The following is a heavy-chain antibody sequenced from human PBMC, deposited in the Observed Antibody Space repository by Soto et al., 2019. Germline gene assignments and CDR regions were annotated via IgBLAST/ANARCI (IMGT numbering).Heavy chain of an antibody. J-gene: IGHJ4*02. Sequence: QVQLVESGGGVVQPGRSLRLSCAASGFTFSSYAMHWVRQAPGKGLEWVAVISYDGSNKYYADSVKGRFTISRDNSKNTLYLQMNSMRAEDTAVYYCASDLVDTAMVALGYWGQGTLVTVSS. CDR3: ASDLVDTAMVALGY. CDR2: ISYDGSNK. CDR1: GFTFSSYA. D-gene: IGHD5-18*01. V-gene: IGHV3-30-3*01.